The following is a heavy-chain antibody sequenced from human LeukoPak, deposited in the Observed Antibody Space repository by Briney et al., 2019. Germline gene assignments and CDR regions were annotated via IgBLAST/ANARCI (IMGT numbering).Heavy chain of an antibody. CDR2: INSDGSST. CDR3: AREGPYGSGQDY. Sequence: PGGSLRLSCAASGFTFSSYWMHWVRRAPGKGLVWVSRINSDGSSTSYADSVKGRFTISRDNAKNTLYLQMNSLRAEDTAVYYCAREGPYGSGQDYWGQGTLVTVSS. D-gene: IGHD3-10*01. J-gene: IGHJ4*02. V-gene: IGHV3-74*01. CDR1: GFTFSSYW.